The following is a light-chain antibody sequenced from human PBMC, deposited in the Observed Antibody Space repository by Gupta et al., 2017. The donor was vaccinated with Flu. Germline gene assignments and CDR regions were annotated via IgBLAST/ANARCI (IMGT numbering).Light chain of an antibody. CDR1: QSVSSSY. J-gene: IGKJ2*01. Sequence: EIVLTPSPCPLSLSPGERATLSCRASQSVSSSYLAWYQQKPGQAPRLLIYGASSRATGIPDRFSGSGSGTDFTLTISRLEPEDFAVYYCQQYGSSPMYTFGQGTKLEIK. V-gene: IGKV3-20*01. CDR3: QQYGSSPMYT. CDR2: GAS.